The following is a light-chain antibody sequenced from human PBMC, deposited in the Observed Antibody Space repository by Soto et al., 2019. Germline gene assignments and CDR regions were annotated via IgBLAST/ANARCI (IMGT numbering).Light chain of an antibody. Sequence: SYELTQPPSVSVAPGQTARVTCGGSKLGSESVHWYRQKPGQAPVLVVYDDSDRPSGSPERFSGSNSGPTATLTIKRVEAGDEDDYYCQVWDSSDNHVVFGGGTKVTVL. V-gene: IGLV3-21*02. J-gene: IGLJ3*02. CDR3: QVWDSSDNHVV. CDR1: KLGSES. CDR2: DDS.